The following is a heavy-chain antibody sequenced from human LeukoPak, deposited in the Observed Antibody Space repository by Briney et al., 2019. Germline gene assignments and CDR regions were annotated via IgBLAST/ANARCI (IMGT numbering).Heavy chain of an antibody. V-gene: IGHV1-69*05. CDR2: IIPIFGTA. CDR1: GGTFSSYA. J-gene: IGHJ4*02. D-gene: IGHD6-13*01. Sequence: SVKVSCKASGGTFSSYAISWVRQAPGQGLEWMGRIIPIFGTANYAQKFQGRVTITTDESTSTAYMELRSLRSDDTAVYYCARDGSIAAAGTSYWGQGTLVTVSS. CDR3: ARDGSIAAAGTSY.